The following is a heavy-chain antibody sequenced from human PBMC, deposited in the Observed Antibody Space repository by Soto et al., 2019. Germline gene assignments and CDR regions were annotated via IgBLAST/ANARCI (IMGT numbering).Heavy chain of an antibody. CDR3: FSGYYYYGMDV. V-gene: IGHV3-66*01. CDR1: GFTVSSNY. Sequence: GGSLRLSCAASGFTVSSNYMSWVRQAPGKGLEWVSVIYSGGSTYYADSVKGRFTISRDNSKNTLYLQMNSLRAEDTAVYYCFSGYYYYGMDVWGQGTTVTVSS. CDR2: IYSGGST. J-gene: IGHJ6*02. D-gene: IGHD3-10*01.